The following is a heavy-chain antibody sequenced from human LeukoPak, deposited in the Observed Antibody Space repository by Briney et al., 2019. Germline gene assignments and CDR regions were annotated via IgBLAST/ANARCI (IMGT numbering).Heavy chain of an antibody. V-gene: IGHV3-21*01. Sequence: GGSLRLSCAASGFTFSNYWMRWVRQAPGKGLEWVSSISSSSSYIYYADSVKGRFTISRDNAKNSLYLQMNSLRAEDTAVYYCAREAGRIQLWLYPRDYYYYYYMDVWGKGTTVTISS. CDR3: AREAGRIQLWLYPRDYYYYYYMDV. J-gene: IGHJ6*03. CDR2: ISSSSSYI. CDR1: GFTFSNYW. D-gene: IGHD5-18*01.